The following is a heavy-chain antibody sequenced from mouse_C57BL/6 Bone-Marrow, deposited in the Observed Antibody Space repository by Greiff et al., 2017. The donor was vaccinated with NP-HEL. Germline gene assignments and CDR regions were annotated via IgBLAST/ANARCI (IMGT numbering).Heavy chain of an antibody. D-gene: IGHD2-12*01. J-gene: IGHJ3*01. V-gene: IGHV1-69*01. CDR3: ARGDYSPWFAY. CDR1: GYTFTSYW. CDR2: IDPSDSYT. Sequence: QVQLQQPGAELVMPGASVKLSCKASGYTFTSYWMHWVQQRPGQGLEWIGEIDPSDSYTNYNQKFKGKSTLTVDKSSSTAYMQLSSLTSEDSAVYYCARGDYSPWFAYWGQGTLVTVSA.